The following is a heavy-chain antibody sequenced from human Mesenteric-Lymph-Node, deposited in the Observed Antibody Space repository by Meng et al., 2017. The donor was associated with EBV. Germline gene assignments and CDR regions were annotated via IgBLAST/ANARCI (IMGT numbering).Heavy chain of an antibody. CDR3: ARSFAAAAKFDY. CDR1: GYTFTTHG. Sequence: QVNLVQSGAEVKKPGALGKVSCKASGYTFTTHGISWVRQAPGQGLEWMGWISPYNDNTNSAQKFQGRVTMTIDTSTRTAYLELRSLRADDTAMYYCARSFAAAAKFDYWGQGTLVTVSS. V-gene: IGHV1-18*01. D-gene: IGHD6-13*01. J-gene: IGHJ4*02. CDR2: ISPYNDNT.